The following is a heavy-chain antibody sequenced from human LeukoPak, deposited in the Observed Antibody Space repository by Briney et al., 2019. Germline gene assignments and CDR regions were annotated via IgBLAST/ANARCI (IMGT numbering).Heavy chain of an antibody. V-gene: IGHV4-59*08. D-gene: IGHD1-14*01. CDR2: IYYSGST. CDR1: GGSISSYY. J-gene: IGHJ4*02. Sequence: KPSETLSLTCTVSGGSISSYYWSWIRQPPGKGLEWIGYIYYSGSTNYNPSLKSRVTISVDTSKNQFSLKLSSVTAADTAVYYCARQRRYFVVYWGQGTLVTVSS. CDR3: ARQRRYFVVY.